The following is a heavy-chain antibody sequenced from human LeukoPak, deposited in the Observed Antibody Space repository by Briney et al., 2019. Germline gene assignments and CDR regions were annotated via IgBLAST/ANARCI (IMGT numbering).Heavy chain of an antibody. Sequence: ASVKVPCKASGNTFTTGQMHWVRQAPGQGLEWLGIINPSSGSTSYAQKFQGRVTMTRDTSTGTVYMELSSLRSEDTALYYCAGEYGTGGLDYWGQGTLVTVSS. D-gene: IGHD2-8*02. CDR2: INPSSGST. J-gene: IGHJ4*02. CDR3: AGEYGTGGLDY. CDR1: GNTFTTGQ. V-gene: IGHV1-46*01.